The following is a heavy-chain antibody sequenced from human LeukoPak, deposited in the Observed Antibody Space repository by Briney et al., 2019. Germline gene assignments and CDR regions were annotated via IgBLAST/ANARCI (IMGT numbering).Heavy chain of an antibody. Sequence: PGGSLRLSCAASGLTFNNYAMTWVRQAPGKGLEWVSSMSSTGGSIYYADSVKGRFTISRDNSKNTLFLQMNSLRVEDTAVYYCAKVYREFGGVISIAFDVWGQGTMVTVSS. J-gene: IGHJ3*01. CDR3: AKVYREFGGVISIAFDV. CDR2: MSSTGGSI. CDR1: GLTFNNYA. D-gene: IGHD3-16*02. V-gene: IGHV3-23*01.